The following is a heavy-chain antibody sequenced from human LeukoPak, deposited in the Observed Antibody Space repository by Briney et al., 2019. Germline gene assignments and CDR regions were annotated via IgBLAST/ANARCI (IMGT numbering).Heavy chain of an antibody. J-gene: IGHJ2*01. CDR3: TRRAARWQFDL. D-gene: IGHD5-24*01. Sequence: GGSLRLSCAVSGFNFDDYAMHWVRQAPGRGLEWVSGINWKTGNGIYADSVKGRFTISRDNAKNSLYLQMGSLRAEDTALYYCTRRAARWQFDLWGRGTLLTVSS. CDR1: GFNFDDYA. CDR2: INWKTGNG. V-gene: IGHV3-9*01.